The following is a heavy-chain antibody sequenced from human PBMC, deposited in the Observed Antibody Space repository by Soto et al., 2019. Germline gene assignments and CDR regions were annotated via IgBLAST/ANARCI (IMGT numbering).Heavy chain of an antibody. CDR1: GGSFSGYY. V-gene: IGHV4-34*01. CDR3: ARGGPDIVVVPAATSPGYFGY. J-gene: IGHJ4*02. CDR2: INHSGST. Sequence: SETLSLTCAVYGGSFSGYYWSWIRQPPGKGLEWIGEINHSGSTNYNPSLKSRVTISVDTSKNQFSLKLSSVTAADTAVYYCARGGPDIVVVPAATSPGYFGYWGQGTLVTVSS. D-gene: IGHD2-2*01.